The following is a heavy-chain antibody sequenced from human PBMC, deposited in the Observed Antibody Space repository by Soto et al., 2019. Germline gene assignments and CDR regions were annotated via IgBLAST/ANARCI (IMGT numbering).Heavy chain of an antibody. J-gene: IGHJ5*02. CDR2: IYWNDDK. V-gene: IGHV2-5*01. Sequence: SGPTLGNPTQTLTLTCTFSGFSLSTIGLGMGWIRQPPGKALEWLALIYWNDDKRYSPSLKSRLTITKDTSKNQVVLTMTNMDPVDTATYYCAHNRDFNWFDPWGQGTLVTVSS. CDR1: GFSLSTIGLG. CDR3: AHNRDFNWFDP.